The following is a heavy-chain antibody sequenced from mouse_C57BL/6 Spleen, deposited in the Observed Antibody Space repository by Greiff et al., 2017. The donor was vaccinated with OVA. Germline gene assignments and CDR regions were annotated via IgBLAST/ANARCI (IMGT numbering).Heavy chain of an antibody. CDR3: ARSTGRFFDD. Sequence: QVQLQQPGAELVMPGASVKLSCKASGYTFTSYWMHWVKQRPGQGLEWIGEIDPSDSYTNYNQKFKGKSTLTVDKSSSTAYMQLSSLTSEDSAVYYCARSTGRFFDDWGQGTTLTVSS. CDR2: IDPSDSYT. CDR1: GYTFTSYW. V-gene: IGHV1-69*01. D-gene: IGHD4-1*01. J-gene: IGHJ2*01.